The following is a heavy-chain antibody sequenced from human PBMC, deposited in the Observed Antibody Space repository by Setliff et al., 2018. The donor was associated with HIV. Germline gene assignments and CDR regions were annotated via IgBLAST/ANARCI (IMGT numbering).Heavy chain of an antibody. CDR3: ARSTPSVGYISEH. V-gene: IGHV4-59*11. J-gene: IGHJ4*02. D-gene: IGHD5-12*01. CDR2: IHHSGST. CDR1: GDFRNIQW. Sequence: LSLTCTVSGDFRNIQWWTWMRQSPGLGLQWIGSIHHSGSTYYDPSLKNRVTLSVDTSNNQVSLTLMSVTAADTAVYYCARSTPSVGYISEHWGQGTLVTVSS.